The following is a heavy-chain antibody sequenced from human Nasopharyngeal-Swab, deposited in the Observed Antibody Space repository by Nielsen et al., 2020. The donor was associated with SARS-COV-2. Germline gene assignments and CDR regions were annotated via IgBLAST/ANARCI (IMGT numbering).Heavy chain of an antibody. J-gene: IGHJ3*02. V-gene: IGHV3-30-3*02. Sequence: GGSLRLSCAASGFTFSRHAMHWVRQAPGKGLEWVAVISDDGNNKYYADSVKGRFTISRDNSKNTLYLQMNSLRAEDTAVYYCAKSKGMADAFDIWGQGTMVTVSS. D-gene: IGHD5-24*01. CDR1: GFTFSRHA. CDR2: ISDDGNNK. CDR3: AKSKGMADAFDI.